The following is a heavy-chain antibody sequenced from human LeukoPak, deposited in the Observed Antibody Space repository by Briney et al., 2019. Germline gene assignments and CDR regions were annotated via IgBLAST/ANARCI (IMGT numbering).Heavy chain of an antibody. CDR3: ARSTTVTFFGMDV. V-gene: IGHV3-48*03. J-gene: IGHJ6*02. CDR1: RFTLSRYE. D-gene: IGHD4-17*01. CDR2: ITSGSSTI. Sequence: PGGSLSLSCAVSRFTLSRYEMNGVREAPGKGREWVSYITSGSSTIYYVDYVKGRFTIPRDNAKHSLYLQMNSLRAEDTAVYYCARSTTVTFFGMDVWGQGTTVTVSS.